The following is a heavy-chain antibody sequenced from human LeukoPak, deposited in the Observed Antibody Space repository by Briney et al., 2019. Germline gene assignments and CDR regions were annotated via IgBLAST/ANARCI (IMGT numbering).Heavy chain of an antibody. CDR2: ISGSGGST. V-gene: IGHV3-23*01. Sequence: PGGSLRLSCAASGFTVSSNYMSWVRQAPGKGLEWVSAISGSGGSTYYADSVKGRFTISRDNSKNTLYLQMNSLRAEDTAVYYCAKDAISLHNSSGWLYFDYWGQGTLVTVSS. CDR1: GFTVSSNY. J-gene: IGHJ4*02. D-gene: IGHD6-19*01. CDR3: AKDAISLHNSSGWLYFDY.